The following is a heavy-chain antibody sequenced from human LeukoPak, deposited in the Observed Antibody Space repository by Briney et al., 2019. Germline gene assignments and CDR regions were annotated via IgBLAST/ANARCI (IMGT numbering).Heavy chain of an antibody. J-gene: IGHJ4*02. Sequence: GGSLTLSCAASGGTISSNYWSCGRQAPAKGREGGSVIYSVGSTYYADSVTGRFTISRHNSKNTLYLHMNSLRAEDTAVYYCAREPSGSWAEGYFDYWGQGTLVTVSS. CDR2: IYSVGST. CDR1: GGTISSNY. V-gene: IGHV3-53*04. D-gene: IGHD1-26*01. CDR3: AREPSGSWAEGYFDY.